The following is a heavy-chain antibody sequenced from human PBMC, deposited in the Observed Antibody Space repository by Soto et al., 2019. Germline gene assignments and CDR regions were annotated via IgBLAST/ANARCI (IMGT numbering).Heavy chain of an antibody. CDR3: ASDGSYCAGDCYYYCGMDV. V-gene: IGHV1-69*01. CDR2: IIPIFGTA. CDR1: GDTFSTYS. J-gene: IGHJ6*02. Sequence: QLQLVQSGAEVKKPGSSVKVSCKASGDTFSTYSISWVRQAPGQGLEWMGGIIPIFGTANYAQKFQGRVTITADEATSTAYMELSSLRSTDTAVYYCASDGSYCAGDCYYYCGMDVWGQGTTVTVSS. D-gene: IGHD2-21*02.